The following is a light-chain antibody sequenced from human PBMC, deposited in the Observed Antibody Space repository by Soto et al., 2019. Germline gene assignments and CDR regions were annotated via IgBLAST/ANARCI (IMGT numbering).Light chain of an antibody. Sequence: VLTQSPGTLSLYPGERATLSCRASQGVSSSDLAWYQQKPGQAPRLLISGASSRATGIPDRFSGSGSGTDFTLTISRLEPEDFAVFYCQQYGTSPPTFGQGTKVDI. V-gene: IGKV3-20*01. J-gene: IGKJ1*01. CDR3: QQYGTSPPT. CDR1: QGVSSSD. CDR2: GAS.